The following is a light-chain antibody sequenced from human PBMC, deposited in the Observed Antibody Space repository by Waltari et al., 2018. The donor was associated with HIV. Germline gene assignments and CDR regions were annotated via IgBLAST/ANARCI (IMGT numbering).Light chain of an antibody. Sequence: QSELTQPPSVTVAWKADSTGSSSNIGAGYDVHWYQQVPGRAPKVVIYGNSNRPSGVPDRFSGSKSGSSASLVITGLQSEDEADYYCLSYDSNLSGLFGGGTKVTVL. V-gene: IGLV1-40*01. J-gene: IGLJ2*01. CDR3: LSYDSNLSGL. CDR2: GNS. CDR1: SSNIGAGYD.